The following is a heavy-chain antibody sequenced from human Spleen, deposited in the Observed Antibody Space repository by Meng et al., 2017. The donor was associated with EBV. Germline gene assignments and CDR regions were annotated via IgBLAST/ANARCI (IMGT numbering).Heavy chain of an antibody. CDR3: ARGPVGMITYFDY. CDR2: IDASGGDA. V-gene: IGHV1-46*01. J-gene: IGHJ4*02. CDR1: GYTFINYY. Sequence: QVQLVQSGAEVKEPGASMKVSCKTSGYTFINYYIHWVRQAPGQGLEWMGIIDASGGDARYAQKFQGRVTMTRDTSTSTVYMDLSSLRSEDTAVYYCARGPVGMITYFDYWGQGTLVTVSS. D-gene: IGHD3-16*01.